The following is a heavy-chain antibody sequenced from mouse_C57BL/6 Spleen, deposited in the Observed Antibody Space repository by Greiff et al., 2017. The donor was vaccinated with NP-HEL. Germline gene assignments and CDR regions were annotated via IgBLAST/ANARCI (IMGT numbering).Heavy chain of an antibody. J-gene: IGHJ4*01. V-gene: IGHV5-16*01. CDR1: GFTFSDYY. D-gene: IGHD1-1*01. CDR2: INYDGSST. Sequence: LVESEGGLVQPGSSMKLSCTASGFTFSDYYMAWVRQVPEKGLEWVANINYDGSSTYYLDSLKSRFIISRDNAKNILYLQMSSLKSEDTATYYCASYYYGSSGYYAMDYWGQGTSVTVSS. CDR3: ASYYYGSSGYYAMDY.